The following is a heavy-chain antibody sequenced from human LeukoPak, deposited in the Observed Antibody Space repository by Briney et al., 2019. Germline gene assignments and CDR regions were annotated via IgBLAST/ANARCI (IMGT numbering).Heavy chain of an antibody. CDR3: AKDQAGLLRYFDWPYFDY. V-gene: IGHV3-23*01. CDR2: ISGSGGST. D-gene: IGHD3-9*01. J-gene: IGHJ4*02. Sequence: GGSLRLSCAASGFTFSSYGMSWVRQAPGKGLEWVSAISGSGGSTYYADSVKGRFTISRDNSKNTLYLQMNSLRAEDTAVYYCAKDQAGLLRYFDWPYFDYWGQGTLVTVSS. CDR1: GFTFSSYG.